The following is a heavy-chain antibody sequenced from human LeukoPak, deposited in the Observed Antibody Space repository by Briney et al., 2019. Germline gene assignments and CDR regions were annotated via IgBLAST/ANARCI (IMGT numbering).Heavy chain of an antibody. V-gene: IGHV3-7*03. CDR3: ARDLSSGWYKATTD. CDR1: GFTFSSYW. D-gene: IGHD6-19*01. Sequence: GGSLRLSCAASGFTFSSYWMSWVRQAPGKGLEWVANIKQDGSEKYYVDSVKGRFTISRDNAKNSLYLQMNSLRAEDTAVYYCARDLSSGWYKATTDWGQGTLVTVSS. J-gene: IGHJ4*02. CDR2: IKQDGSEK.